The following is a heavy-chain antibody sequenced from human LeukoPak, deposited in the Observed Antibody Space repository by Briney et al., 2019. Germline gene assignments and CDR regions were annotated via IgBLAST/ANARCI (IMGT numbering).Heavy chain of an antibody. CDR1: GFTFASSW. D-gene: IGHD1-14*01. CDR2: INEDGRAK. CDR3: TRISIKEPGDS. Sequence: GGSLRLSCAASGFTFASSWMNWIRQAPGKGLEWVANINEDGRAKYYVDPVKGRFTISRDDTKNSVFLKMNSLRDEDTAVYYCTRISIKEPGDSWGQGTLVTVSS. V-gene: IGHV3-7*01. J-gene: IGHJ4*02.